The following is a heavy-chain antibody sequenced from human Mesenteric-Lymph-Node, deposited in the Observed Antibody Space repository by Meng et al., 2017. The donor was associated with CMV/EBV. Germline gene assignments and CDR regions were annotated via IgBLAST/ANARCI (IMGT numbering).Heavy chain of an antibody. V-gene: IGHV4-39*07. CDR3: ARVFVGARGYDFHGGPPPIDL. J-gene: IGHJ5*02. Sequence: SETLSLTCTVSGGSISSSSYYWGWIRQPPGKGLEWIGSIYYSGSTYYNPSLKSRVTISVDTSKNQFSLKLNSVTAADTAVYYCARVFVGARGYDFHGGPPPIDLWGQGTLVTVSS. CDR1: GGSISSSSYY. CDR2: IYYSGST. D-gene: IGHD5-12*01.